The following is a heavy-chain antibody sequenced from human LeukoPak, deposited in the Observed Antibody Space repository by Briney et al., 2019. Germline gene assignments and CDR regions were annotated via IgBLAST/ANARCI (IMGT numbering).Heavy chain of an antibody. J-gene: IGHJ6*02. Sequence: SETLSLTCAVYGGSFSGYYWSWIRQPPGKGLEWIGEINHSGSTNYNPSLKSRVTISVDTSKNRFSLKLSSVTAADTAVYYCARVVVVPAAIPILEYYYYGMDVWGQGTTVTVSS. V-gene: IGHV4-34*01. CDR2: INHSGST. D-gene: IGHD2-2*01. CDR3: ARVVVVPAAIPILEYYYYGMDV. CDR1: GGSFSGYY.